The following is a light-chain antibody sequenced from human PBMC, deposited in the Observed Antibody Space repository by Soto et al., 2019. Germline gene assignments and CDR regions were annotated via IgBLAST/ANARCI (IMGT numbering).Light chain of an antibody. CDR2: DVS. CDR1: SSDVGGYNY. Sequence: QSVLTQPASVSGSPGQSITISRTGTSSDVGGYNYVSWYQQHPGKAPKLMIYDVSNRPSGVSNRFSGSKSGNTASLTISGLQAEDEADYYCSSYTSSSSKVLGTGTKVTVL. J-gene: IGLJ1*01. CDR3: SSYTSSSSKV. V-gene: IGLV2-14*01.